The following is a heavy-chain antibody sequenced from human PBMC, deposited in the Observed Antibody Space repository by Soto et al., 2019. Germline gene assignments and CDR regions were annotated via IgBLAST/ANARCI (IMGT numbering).Heavy chain of an antibody. Sequence: EVELLESGGGLVQPGGSLRLSCAASGFTFASYAMSWVRQAPGKGLEWVSAISGSGGSTYYADCVKGRFTISRDNSKNTLYLQMNSLRAEDTAVYYCAKDGSPSRVRGVINYYYYMDVWGKGTTVTVSS. J-gene: IGHJ6*03. CDR3: AKDGSPSRVRGVINYYYYMDV. V-gene: IGHV3-23*01. CDR2: ISGSGGST. D-gene: IGHD3-10*01. CDR1: GFTFASYA.